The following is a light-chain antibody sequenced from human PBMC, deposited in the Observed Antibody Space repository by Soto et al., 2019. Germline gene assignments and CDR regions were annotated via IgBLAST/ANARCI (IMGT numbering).Light chain of an antibody. CDR3: QQYQNLWT. CDR1: QGVSSRY. Sequence: EIVLTQSPDTLSLSPGERATLSCRASQGVSSRYLAWYQQKPGQVPRLLIYDASSRATGIPDRFSGSGSGTEFTLTISGLQSEDFALYYCQQYQNLWTFGQGTKVDIK. CDR2: DAS. V-gene: IGKV3-20*01. J-gene: IGKJ1*01.